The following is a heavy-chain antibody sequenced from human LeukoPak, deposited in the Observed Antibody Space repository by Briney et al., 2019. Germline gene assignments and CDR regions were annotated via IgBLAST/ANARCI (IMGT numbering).Heavy chain of an antibody. Sequence: SETLSLTCTVSGYSISSGYYWGWIRQPPGKGLEWIGSIYHSGSTNYNPSLKSRVTISVDTSKNQFSLKLSSVTAADTAVYYCARQYAVAGTRWFDPWGQGTLVTVSS. J-gene: IGHJ5*02. CDR1: GYSISSGYY. V-gene: IGHV4-38-2*02. CDR3: ARQYAVAGTRWFDP. CDR2: IYHSGST. D-gene: IGHD6-19*01.